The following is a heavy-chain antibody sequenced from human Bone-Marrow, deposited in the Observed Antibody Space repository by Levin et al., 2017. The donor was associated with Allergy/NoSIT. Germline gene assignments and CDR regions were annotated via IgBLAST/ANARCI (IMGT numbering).Heavy chain of an antibody. V-gene: IGHV3-48*03. CDR2: ISSSGSTT. CDR3: AREYYGLLTGYYLDQ. Sequence: GGSLRLSCAASGFSFNTFEMNWVRQAPGKGLEWVSYISSSGSTTHYGDSVKGRFTISRDNAKNSLFLNMNSLRAEDTAIYYCAREYYGLLTGYYLDQWGQGTLVTVSS. CDR1: GFSFNTFE. J-gene: IGHJ4*02. D-gene: IGHD3-9*01.